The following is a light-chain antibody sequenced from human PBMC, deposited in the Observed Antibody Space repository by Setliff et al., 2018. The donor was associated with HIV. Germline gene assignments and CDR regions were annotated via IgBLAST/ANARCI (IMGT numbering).Light chain of an antibody. CDR3: ASWDDRLSDHVV. CDR1: SSNIGSNY. J-gene: IGLJ2*01. CDR2: RNN. V-gene: IGLV1-47*01. Sequence: QSVLTQPPSASGTPGQNITISCSGSSSNIGSNYVYWYHQLPGTAPKLLIYRNNQRPSGVPDRFSGSKSGTSASLFISGLQSDDEADYYCASWDDRLSDHVVFGGGTKVTVL.